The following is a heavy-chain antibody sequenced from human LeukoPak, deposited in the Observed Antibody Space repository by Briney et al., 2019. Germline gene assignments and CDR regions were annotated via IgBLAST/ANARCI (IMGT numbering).Heavy chain of an antibody. V-gene: IGHV4-38-2*02. CDR3: ARYSSSPTYYFDY. Sequence: SETLSLTCTVSGYSISSGYYWGWIRQPPGKGLEWIGSIYHTGSTYYSPSLKSRVTISVDTSKNQFSLKLSSVTAADTAVYYRARYSSSPTYYFDYWGQGTLVTVSS. J-gene: IGHJ4*02. CDR2: IYHTGST. D-gene: IGHD6-13*01. CDR1: GYSISSGYY.